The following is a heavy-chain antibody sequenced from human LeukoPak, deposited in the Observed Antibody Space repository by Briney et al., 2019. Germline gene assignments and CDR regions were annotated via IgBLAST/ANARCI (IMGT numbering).Heavy chain of an antibody. CDR3: VRDLGISGWYAPPLGYFDS. J-gene: IGHJ4*02. CDR2: INPKSGGT. Sequence: GASVKVSCKASGYTFSAYCMHRVRQAPGQGLEWMGWINPKSGGTNYAQQFQDRVTMTRDTSISSTYMELSRLKSDDTAVYYCVRDLGISGWYAPPLGYFDSWGQGTLVTVSS. V-gene: IGHV1-2*02. D-gene: IGHD6-19*01. CDR1: GYTFSAYC.